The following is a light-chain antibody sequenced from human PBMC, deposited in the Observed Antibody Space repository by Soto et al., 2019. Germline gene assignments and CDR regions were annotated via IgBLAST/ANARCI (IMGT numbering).Light chain of an antibody. J-gene: IGKJ1*01. CDR2: KAS. V-gene: IGKV1-5*03. CDR1: QSINNW. CDR3: QQYHTDST. Sequence: RVTITCRASQSINNWLSWYQQKPGKAPKLLIYKASSLESGVPSRFSGSGSGTEFTLSISSLQPDDFATYYCQQYHTDSTFGQGTKVDIK.